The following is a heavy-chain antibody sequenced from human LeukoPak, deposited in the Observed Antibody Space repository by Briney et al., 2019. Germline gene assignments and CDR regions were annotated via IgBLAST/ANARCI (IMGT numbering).Heavy chain of an antibody. Sequence: ASVKVSCKASGYTFTGYYMHWVRQAPGQGLEWMGWINPNSGGTNYAQKFQGRVTMTRDTSISTAYMELSSLRSEDTAVYYCARGNPDYYDSSPVGYWGQGTLVTVSS. CDR3: ARGNPDYYDSSPVGY. V-gene: IGHV1-2*02. CDR1: GYTFTGYY. CDR2: INPNSGGT. D-gene: IGHD3-22*01. J-gene: IGHJ4*02.